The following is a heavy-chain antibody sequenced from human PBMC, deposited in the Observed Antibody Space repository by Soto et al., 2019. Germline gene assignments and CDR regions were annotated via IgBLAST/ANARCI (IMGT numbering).Heavy chain of an antibody. J-gene: IGHJ6*02. CDR1: GGTFSSYA. CDR3: ARGVAVAGTDYYYGMDV. V-gene: IGHV1-69*01. CDR2: IIPIFGTA. Sequence: QVQLVQSGAEVKKPGSSVKVSCKASGGTFSSYAISWVRQAPGQGLEWMGGIIPIFGTANYAKKFQGRVTITADESTSTAYMELSSLRSEDTAVYYCARGVAVAGTDYYYGMDVWGQGTTVTVSS. D-gene: IGHD6-19*01.